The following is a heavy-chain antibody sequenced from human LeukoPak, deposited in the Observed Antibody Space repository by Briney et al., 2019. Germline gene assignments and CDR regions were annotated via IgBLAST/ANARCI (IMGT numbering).Heavy chain of an antibody. Sequence: GGSLRLSCAASGFSFSNFWMAWVRQRPGEGLEWVANMKPDASHISYVDSVEGRFTISRDNAKNSLYLQMYSLRAEDTAVYYCVRDSRTYGYFWGRGTLVTVSS. CDR2: MKPDASHI. CDR1: GFSFSNFW. J-gene: IGHJ4*02. D-gene: IGHD3-10*01. CDR3: VRDSRTYGYF. V-gene: IGHV3-7*01.